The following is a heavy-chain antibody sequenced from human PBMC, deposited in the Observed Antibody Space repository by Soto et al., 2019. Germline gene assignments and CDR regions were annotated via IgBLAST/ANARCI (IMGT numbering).Heavy chain of an antibody. J-gene: IGHJ4*02. CDR2: FDVEDDET. V-gene: IGHV1-24*01. CDR3: ATDEVYDFWSGSPGH. D-gene: IGHD3-3*01. Sequence: ASVKVSSKVSGYTLSEVSLHWVRQAPEKGLEWMGGFDVEDDETIYAQKFQGRVTMTGDTSTHTAYMELSSLRSEDTAVYYCATDEVYDFWSGSPGHWGQGTLVTVSS. CDR1: GYTLSEVS.